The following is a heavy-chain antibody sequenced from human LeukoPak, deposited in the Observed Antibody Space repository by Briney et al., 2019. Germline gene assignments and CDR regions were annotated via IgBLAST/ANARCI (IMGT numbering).Heavy chain of an antibody. Sequence: GGTLRLSCAASGFTFSSYGMSWVRQAPGKGLEWVSGISGSGGGTYYADSVKGRFTISRDNSKNTLYLQMNSLRAEDTAVYYCAREGPMLRGVIGGKIDYWGQGTLVTVSS. J-gene: IGHJ4*02. D-gene: IGHD3-10*01. CDR3: AREGPMLRGVIGGKIDY. V-gene: IGHV3-23*01. CDR2: ISGSGGGT. CDR1: GFTFSSYG.